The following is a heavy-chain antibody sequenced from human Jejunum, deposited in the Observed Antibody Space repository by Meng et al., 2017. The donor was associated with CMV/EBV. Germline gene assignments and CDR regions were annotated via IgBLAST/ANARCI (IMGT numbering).Heavy chain of an antibody. D-gene: IGHD3-3*01. V-gene: IGHV4-39*07. CDR3: ASHDDYWSGYLKY. Sequence: GGSITSSSYYWGWIRQTPGKGLEWIGSIYYSGSTYYNPSLNSRVTISVDGSQNRFSLKVSSVTAADTAVYYCASHDDYWSGYLKYWGQGTLVTVSS. CDR1: GGSITSSSYY. CDR2: IYYSGST. J-gene: IGHJ4*02.